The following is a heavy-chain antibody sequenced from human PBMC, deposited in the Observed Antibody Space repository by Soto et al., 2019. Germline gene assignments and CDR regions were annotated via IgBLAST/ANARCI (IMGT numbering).Heavy chain of an antibody. CDR1: GFTFSSYW. CDR2: IKQDGSEK. D-gene: IGHD3-16*01. V-gene: IGHV3-7*01. Sequence: EVQLVESGGGLVQPGGSLRLSCAASGFTFSSYWMSWVRQAPGKGLEWVANIKQDGSEKYYVDSVKGRFTISRDNAKNSLYLQMNSLRAEDTAVYYCARARTYVRAYYFDSWGQGTLVTVSS. CDR3: ARARTYVRAYYFDS. J-gene: IGHJ4*02.